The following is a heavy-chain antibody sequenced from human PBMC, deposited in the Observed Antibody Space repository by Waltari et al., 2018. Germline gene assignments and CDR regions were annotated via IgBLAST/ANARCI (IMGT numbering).Heavy chain of an antibody. J-gene: IGHJ4*02. D-gene: IGHD1-26*01. V-gene: IGHV3-33*06. Sequence: QVQLVESGGGVVQPGRSLRLSCAASGFTFSSYGMPWVRQAPGKGLEWVAVIWYDGSNKYYADSVKGRFTISRDNSKNTLYLQMNSLRAEDTAVYYCAKGMVGATFDYWGQGTLVTVSS. CDR1: GFTFSSYG. CDR3: AKGMVGATFDY. CDR2: IWYDGSNK.